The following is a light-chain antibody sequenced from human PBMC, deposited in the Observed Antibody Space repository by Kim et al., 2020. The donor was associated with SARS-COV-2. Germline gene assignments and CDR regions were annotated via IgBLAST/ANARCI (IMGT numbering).Light chain of an antibody. J-gene: IGKJ1*01. V-gene: IGKV3-20*01. CDR1: QGVSSSY. CDR3: QQYGSALWT. Sequence: PLGRGALSCRASQGVSSSYLAGSKQKPAQPPRLLFYDASSRAPGSPDSLSGIGFGKDFTLTIRGLKPKDFAVYSCQQYGSALWTFGEGTKVDIK. CDR2: DAS.